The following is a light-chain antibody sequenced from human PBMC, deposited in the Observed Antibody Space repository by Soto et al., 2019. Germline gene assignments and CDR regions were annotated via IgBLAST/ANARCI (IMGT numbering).Light chain of an antibody. CDR2: AAS. J-gene: IGKJ4*01. CDR1: QGISSY. V-gene: IGKV1-9*01. CDR3: QQRNSYLLT. Sequence: IQLTQSPSSLSASVGDRVTITCRASQGISSYLAWYQQKPGKAPKLLIYAASTLQSGVPSRFSGSGSGTDFTLTISSLQPEDFANYYCQQRNSYLLTFGGGTKVEIK.